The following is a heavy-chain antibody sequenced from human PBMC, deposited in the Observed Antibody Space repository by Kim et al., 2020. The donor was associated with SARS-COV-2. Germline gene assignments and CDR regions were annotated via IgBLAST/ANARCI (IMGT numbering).Heavy chain of an antibody. Sequence: GGSLRLSCAASGFTFSSYGMHWVRQAPGKGLEWVAVISYDGSNKYYADSVKGRFTISRDNSKNTRYLQRNSLRAEDTAVYYCAKAITGATTGNGFDICGQGTMVTVSS. D-gene: IGHD1-26*01. CDR3: AKAITGATTGNGFDI. J-gene: IGHJ3*02. V-gene: IGHV3-30*18. CDR2: ISYDGSNK. CDR1: GFTFSSYG.